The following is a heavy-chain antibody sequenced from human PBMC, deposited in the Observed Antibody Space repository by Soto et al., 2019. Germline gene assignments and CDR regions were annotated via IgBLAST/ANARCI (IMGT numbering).Heavy chain of an antibody. CDR1: GGSFSGYY. D-gene: IGHD6-6*01. V-gene: IGHV4-34*01. Sequence: SETLSLTCAVYGGSFSGYYWSWIRQPPGKGLEWIGEINHSGSTNYNPSLKSRVTISVDTSKNQFSLKLSSVTAADTAVYYCARGGVAARQNYYYYYGMDVWGQGTTVTVSS. CDR2: INHSGST. CDR3: ARGGVAARQNYYYYYGMDV. J-gene: IGHJ6*02.